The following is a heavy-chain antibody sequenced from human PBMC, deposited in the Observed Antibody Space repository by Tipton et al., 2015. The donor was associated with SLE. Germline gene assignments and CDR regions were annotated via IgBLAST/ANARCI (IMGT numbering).Heavy chain of an antibody. D-gene: IGHD3-10*01. Sequence: SLRLSCAASGFTFSSYAMHWVRQAPGKGLEWVAVISYDGSNKYYADSVKGRFPISRDNSKNTLYLQMNSLRAEDTAVYYCALLRHLWFGDYYFDYWGQGTLVTVSS. V-gene: IGHV3-30*04. CDR3: ALLRHLWFGDYYFDY. CDR2: ISYDGSNK. J-gene: IGHJ4*02. CDR1: GFTFSSYA.